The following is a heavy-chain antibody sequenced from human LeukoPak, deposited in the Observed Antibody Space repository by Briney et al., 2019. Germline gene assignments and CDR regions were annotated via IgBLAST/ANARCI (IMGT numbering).Heavy chain of an antibody. V-gene: IGHV1-2*02. CDR2: INPNSGGT. Sequence: GASVKVSCKASGYTFTGYYMYWVRQAPGQGLEWMGWINPNSGGTKYAQKFQGRVTMTRDTSISTAYMEVSRLRSDDTAVYYCARAAGYSSGWYGRCYFDYWGQGTLVTVSS. J-gene: IGHJ4*02. D-gene: IGHD6-19*01. CDR1: GYTFTGYY. CDR3: ARAAGYSSGWYGRCYFDY.